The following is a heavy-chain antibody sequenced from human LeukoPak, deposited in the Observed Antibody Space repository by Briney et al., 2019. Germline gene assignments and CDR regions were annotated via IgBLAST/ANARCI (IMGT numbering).Heavy chain of an antibody. Sequence: PGGSLRLSCAASGFTFSDYYMSWIRQAPGKGLEWVSYISSSGSTIYYADSVKGRFTISRYNAKNSLYLQMNSLRAEDTAVYYCATPSYSSSPTNGMDVWGQGTTVTVSS. CDR3: ATPSYSSSPTNGMDV. D-gene: IGHD6-13*01. J-gene: IGHJ6*02. CDR2: ISSSGSTI. CDR1: GFTFSDYY. V-gene: IGHV3-11*01.